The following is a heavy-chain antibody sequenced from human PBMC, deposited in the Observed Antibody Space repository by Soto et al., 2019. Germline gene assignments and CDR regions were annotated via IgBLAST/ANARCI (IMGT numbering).Heavy chain of an antibody. J-gene: IGHJ6*03. D-gene: IGHD3-3*01. CDR3: SRDRLDNFWSGYNYYYYYYMDV. V-gene: IGHV3-49*04. Sequence: GGSLRLSCTASGFTFGDYAMTWGRQAPGKGLEWVGFIRSKAYGGTTEYAASVKGRFTISRDGSKSIAYLQMNSLKTEDTAVYYCSRDRLDNFWSGYNYYYYYYMDVWGKGTTVTVSS. CDR2: IRSKAYGGTT. CDR1: GFTFGDYA.